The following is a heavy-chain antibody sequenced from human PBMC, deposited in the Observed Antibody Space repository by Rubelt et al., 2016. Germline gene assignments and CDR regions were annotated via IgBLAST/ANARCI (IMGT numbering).Heavy chain of an antibody. CDR2: IKQDGSEK. Sequence: GLEWVANIKQDGSEKYYVDSVKGRFTISRDNAKNSLYLQMNSLRAEDTAVYYCARETNYDILTGYYLGSRTPHAYDYWGQGTLVTVSS. V-gene: IGHV3-7*01. CDR3: ARETNYDILTGYYLGSRTPHAYDY. J-gene: IGHJ4*02. D-gene: IGHD3-9*01.